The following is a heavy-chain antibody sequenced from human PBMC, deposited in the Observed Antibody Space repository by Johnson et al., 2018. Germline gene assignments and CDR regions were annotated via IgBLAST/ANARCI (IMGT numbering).Heavy chain of an antibody. D-gene: IGHD1-26*01. CDR1: GFTFSSYG. CDR2: ISYDGSNK. Sequence: QVQLVESGGGVVQXGRSXRLXCAASGFTFSSYGMHWVRQAPGKGLEWVAVISYDGSNKYYAESVKGRFTITRDNSKNTLYLQMNSLSAEDTAVYYCAKDIEWEPDYYYYYMDVWGKGTTVTVSS. V-gene: IGHV3-30*18. J-gene: IGHJ6*03. CDR3: AKDIEWEPDYYYYYMDV.